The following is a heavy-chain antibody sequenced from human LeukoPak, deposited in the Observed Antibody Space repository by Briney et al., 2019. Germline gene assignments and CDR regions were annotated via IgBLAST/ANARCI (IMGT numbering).Heavy chain of an antibody. CDR2: ITGSSSTI. Sequence: GGSLRLSCAASGFTFSIYNMNWVRQAPGKGLEWVSYITGSSSTIYYADSVKGRFTISRDNAKNSLYLQMNSLRAEETAVYYCAREPTYRGSWYTNCDYWGQGTLVTVSS. J-gene: IGHJ4*02. CDR1: GFTFSIYN. CDR3: AREPTYRGSWYTNCDY. V-gene: IGHV3-48*01. D-gene: IGHD6-13*01.